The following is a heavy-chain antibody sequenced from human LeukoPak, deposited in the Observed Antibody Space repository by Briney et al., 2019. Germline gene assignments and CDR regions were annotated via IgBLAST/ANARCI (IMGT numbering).Heavy chain of an antibody. CDR2: IYYSGST. J-gene: IGHJ4*02. CDR1: GGSISSYY. CDR3: ARGTVTAMAYFDY. Sequence: PLETLSLTCTVSGGSISSYYWSWIRQPPGKGLEWIGYIYYSGSTNYNPSLKSRVTISVDTSKNQFSLKLSSVTAADTAVYYCARGTVTAMAYFDYWGQGTLVTVSS. D-gene: IGHD5-18*01. V-gene: IGHV4-59*01.